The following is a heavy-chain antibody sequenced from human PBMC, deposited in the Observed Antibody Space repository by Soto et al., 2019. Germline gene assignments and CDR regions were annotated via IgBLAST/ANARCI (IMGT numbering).Heavy chain of an antibody. J-gene: IGHJ6*03. Sequence: GGSLRLSCAASGFTFSSYGMHWVRQAPGKGLEWVAVIWYDGSNKYYADSVKGRFTISRDNSKNTLYLQMNSLRAEDTAVYYCARGGVVYYYYMDVWGKGTTVTVSS. D-gene: IGHD2-15*01. V-gene: IGHV3-33*01. CDR1: GFTFSSYG. CDR2: IWYDGSNK. CDR3: ARGGVVYYYYMDV.